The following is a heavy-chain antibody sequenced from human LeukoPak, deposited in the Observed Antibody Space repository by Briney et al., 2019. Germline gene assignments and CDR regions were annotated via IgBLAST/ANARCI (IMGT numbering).Heavy chain of an antibody. Sequence: GESLKISCKGSGYSFTSYWIGWVRQMPGKGLEWMGIIYSGDSDTRYSPSFQGQVTISADKSISTAYLQWSSLKASDTAMYYCARLGDLVRGVITRNLDYWGQGTLVTVSS. D-gene: IGHD3-10*01. CDR3: ARLGDLVRGVITRNLDY. CDR1: GYSFTSYW. V-gene: IGHV5-51*01. CDR2: IYSGDSDT. J-gene: IGHJ4*02.